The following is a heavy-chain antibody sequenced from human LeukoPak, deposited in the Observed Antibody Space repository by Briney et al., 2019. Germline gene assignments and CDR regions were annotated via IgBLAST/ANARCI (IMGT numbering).Heavy chain of an antibody. CDR2: IYRGVSI. CDR3: ARVWPYDSSGPPFDY. Sequence: GGSLRLSCAASGFTVSSNYMTWVRQAPGKGLEWVSVIYRGVSIYYADSVKGSFTISRDNSKNTLDLQMNSLRAEDTAVYFCARVWPYDSSGPPFDYWGQGTLVTVSS. V-gene: IGHV3-66*01. CDR1: GFTVSSNY. D-gene: IGHD3-22*01. J-gene: IGHJ4*02.